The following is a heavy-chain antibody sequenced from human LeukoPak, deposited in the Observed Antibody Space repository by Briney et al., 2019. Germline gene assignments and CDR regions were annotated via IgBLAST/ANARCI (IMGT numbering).Heavy chain of an antibody. CDR3: ARGVLWAGDFDY. J-gene: IGHJ4*02. CDR1: GGTFSSYA. V-gene: IGHV1-2*02. Sequence: GASVKVSCKASGGTFSSYAISWVRQAPGQGLEWMGWINPNSGGTNYAQKFQGRVTMTRDTSISTAYMELSRLRSDDTAVYYCARGVLWAGDFDYWGQGTLVTVSS. CDR2: INPNSGGT. D-gene: IGHD1-14*01.